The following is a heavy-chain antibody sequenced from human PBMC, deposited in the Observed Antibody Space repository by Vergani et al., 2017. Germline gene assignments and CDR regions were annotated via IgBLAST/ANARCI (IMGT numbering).Heavy chain of an antibody. D-gene: IGHD3-10*01. V-gene: IGHV4-38-2*01. CDR2: IYHSGST. CDR3: ARRDKDTSGHIDY. CDR1: GYSISSGYY. Sequence: QVQLPESGPGLVKPSETLSLTCAVSGYSISSGYYWGWIRQPPGKGLEWIGSIYHSGSTYYNPSLKSRVTISVDTSKNQFSLKLSSVTAADTAVYYCARRDKDTSGHIDYWGQGTLVTVSS. J-gene: IGHJ4*02.